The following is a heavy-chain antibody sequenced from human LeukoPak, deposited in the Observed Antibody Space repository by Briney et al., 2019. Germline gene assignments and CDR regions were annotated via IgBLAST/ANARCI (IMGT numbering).Heavy chain of an antibody. CDR3: AKAYEGWQPNYFDY. V-gene: IGHV3-7*03. J-gene: IGHJ4*02. CDR2: IKQDGSEK. CDR1: GFTFSSYW. D-gene: IGHD5-12*01. Sequence: GGSLRLSCAASGFTFSSYWMSWVRQAPGKGLEWVANIKQDGSEKYYVDSVKGRFTISRDNAKNSLYLQMNSLRAEDTAVYYCAKAYEGWQPNYFDYWGQGTLVTVSS.